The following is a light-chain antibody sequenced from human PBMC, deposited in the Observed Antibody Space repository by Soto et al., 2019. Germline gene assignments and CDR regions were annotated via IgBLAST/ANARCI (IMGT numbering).Light chain of an antibody. CDR3: QSYDNSLSGSL. CDR2: GNN. J-gene: IGLJ3*02. V-gene: IGLV1-40*01. CDR1: SSNIGAGYD. Sequence: QSVLTQPPSVSGAPGQRVTICCTGSSSNIGAGYDVHWYQQLPGTAPKLLIYGNNNRPSGVPDRFSGSKSGASASLAITGLQAEDEADYYCQSYDNSLSGSLFGGGTKLTVL.